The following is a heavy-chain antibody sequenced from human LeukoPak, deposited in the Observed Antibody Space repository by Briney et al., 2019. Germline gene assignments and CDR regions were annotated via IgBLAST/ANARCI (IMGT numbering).Heavy chain of an antibody. CDR1: GGSISSSNW. Sequence: SETLSLTCAVSGGSISSSNWWSWVRQPPGKGLEWIGEIYHSGSTNYNPSLKSRVTISVDTSKNQFSLKLSSVTAADTAVYYCARDIGYYGSGSSDRYYYYYYMDVWGKGTTVTISS. V-gene: IGHV4-4*02. CDR2: IYHSGST. D-gene: IGHD3-10*01. CDR3: ARDIGYYGSGSSDRYYYYYYMDV. J-gene: IGHJ6*03.